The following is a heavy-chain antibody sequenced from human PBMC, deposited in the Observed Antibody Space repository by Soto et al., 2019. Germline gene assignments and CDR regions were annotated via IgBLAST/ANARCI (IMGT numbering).Heavy chain of an antibody. CDR3: ARSGYSSGWYTAFDS. D-gene: IGHD6-19*01. V-gene: IGHV4-4*07. J-gene: IGHJ4*02. CDR1: GDSISGYY. Sequence: QVQLQESGPRLVKPSETLSLTCTVSGDSISGYYWSWIRQPAGKGLEWIGRIYASGSTISNPSLRSRVALSVDTSKHQFSLKLNSVTAADTAMYYCARSGYSSGWYTAFDSWSQGTLVTVSS. CDR2: IYASGST.